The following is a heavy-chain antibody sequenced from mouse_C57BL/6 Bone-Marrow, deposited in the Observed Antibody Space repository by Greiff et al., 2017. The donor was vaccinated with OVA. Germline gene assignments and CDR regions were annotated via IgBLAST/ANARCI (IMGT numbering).Heavy chain of an antibody. J-gene: IGHJ4*01. V-gene: IGHV5-12*01. Sequence: EVKLMESGGGLVQPGGSLKLSCAASGFTFSDYYMYWVRQTPEKRLEWVAYISNGGGSTYYPDTVKGRFTISRDNAKNTLYLQMSRLKSEDTAMYYCARLPGSRGYYAMDYWGQGTSVTVSS. D-gene: IGHD1-1*01. CDR2: ISNGGGST. CDR1: GFTFSDYY. CDR3: ARLPGSRGYYAMDY.